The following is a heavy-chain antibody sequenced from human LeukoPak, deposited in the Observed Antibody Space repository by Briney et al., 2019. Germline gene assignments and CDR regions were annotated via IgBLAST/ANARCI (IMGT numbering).Heavy chain of an antibody. CDR3: ARSSGTTEGYYFDY. CDR1: GFTFSSYS. Sequence: GGSLRLSCAASGFTFSSYSMNWVRQAPGKGLEWVSSISSSSSYIYYADSVKGRFTISRDNAKNSLYLQMNSLRAEDTAVYYCARSSGTTEGYYFDYWGQGTLVTVSS. V-gene: IGHV3-21*01. CDR2: ISSSSSYI. D-gene: IGHD1-7*01. J-gene: IGHJ4*02.